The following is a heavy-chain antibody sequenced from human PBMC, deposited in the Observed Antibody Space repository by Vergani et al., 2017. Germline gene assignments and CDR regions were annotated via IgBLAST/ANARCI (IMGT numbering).Heavy chain of an antibody. Sequence: EVQLLESGGGVVQPGGSLRLSCAASGFTFSSYAMSWVRQAPGKGLEWVSAISGSGGSTYYADSVKGRFTISRDNSKNTLYLQMNSLRAEDTAVYYCAKRPIXGDFWSGYYNWFDPWGQGTLVTVSS. D-gene: IGHD3-3*01. CDR3: AKRPIXGDFWSGYYNWFDP. J-gene: IGHJ5*02. CDR1: GFTFSSYA. CDR2: ISGSGGST. V-gene: IGHV3-23*01.